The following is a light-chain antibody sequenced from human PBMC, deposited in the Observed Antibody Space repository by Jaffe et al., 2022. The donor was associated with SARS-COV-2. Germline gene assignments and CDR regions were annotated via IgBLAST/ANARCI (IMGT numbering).Light chain of an antibody. CDR2: DAS. Sequence: DIQLTQSPSFLSASVGDRVTITCRASQGISNALAWYRQKPGKVPNLLIYDASTLQSGVPSRFSGSGSGTEFTLTISSLQPEDFATYYCQQRASYPITFGQGTRLEIK. J-gene: IGKJ5*01. CDR1: QGISNA. V-gene: IGKV1-9*01. CDR3: QQRASYPIT.